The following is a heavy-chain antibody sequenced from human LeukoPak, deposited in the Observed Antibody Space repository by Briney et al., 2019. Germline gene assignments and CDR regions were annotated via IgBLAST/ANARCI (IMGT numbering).Heavy chain of an antibody. J-gene: IGHJ4*02. CDR1: GDSISSGGYY. V-gene: IGHV4-31*03. CDR3: ASLDDSYFDY. Sequence: SQTLSLTCTVSGDSISSGGYYWSWIRQHPGKGLEWIGYIYYSGSTYYNPSLKSRVTVSVDTSKNQFSLKLSSVTAADTAVYYCASLDDSYFDYWGQGTLVTVSS. CDR2: IYYSGST. D-gene: IGHD2-21*02.